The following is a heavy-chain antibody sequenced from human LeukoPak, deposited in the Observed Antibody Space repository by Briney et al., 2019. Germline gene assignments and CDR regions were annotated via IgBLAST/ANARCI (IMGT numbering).Heavy chain of an antibody. V-gene: IGHV6-1*01. Sequence: SQTLSLTCAISGDSVSSNSAACNWIRQSPSRGLEWLGRTYYRSKWYNDYAVSVKSRITINPDTSKNQFSLQLNSVTPEDTAVYNRPSYVYTLVDRSSWGKGMDVWGQGTTVTVSS. D-gene: IGHD6-13*01. CDR1: GDSVSSNSAA. CDR3: PSYVYTLVDRSSWGKGMDV. CDR2: TYYRSKWYN. J-gene: IGHJ6*02.